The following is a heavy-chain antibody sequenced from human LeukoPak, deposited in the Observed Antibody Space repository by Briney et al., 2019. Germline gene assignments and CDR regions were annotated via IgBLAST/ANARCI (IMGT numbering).Heavy chain of an antibody. Sequence: GRSLRLSCAASGFTFSSYGMHWVRQAPGKGLEWVSVIYSGGTTYYADSVKGRYTISRDGSGNTLYLQMNSLRAEDTAVYFCAREIPLAGTFYFDNWGQGTLVTVSS. CDR1: GFTFSSYG. V-gene: IGHV3-53*01. CDR3: AREIPLAGTFYFDN. CDR2: IYSGGTT. J-gene: IGHJ4*02. D-gene: IGHD6-19*01.